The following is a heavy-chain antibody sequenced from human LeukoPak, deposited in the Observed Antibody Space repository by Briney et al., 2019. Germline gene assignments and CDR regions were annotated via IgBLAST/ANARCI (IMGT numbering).Heavy chain of an antibody. J-gene: IGHJ4*02. Sequence: GGSLRLSCAASGFTFDDYAMHWVRQAPGKGLEWVSGISWNSGSTGYADSVKGRFTISRDNAKNSLYLQMNSLRAEDTAMYYCAKDNGYTGNHFHYWGQGTLVTVSS. CDR1: GFTFDDYA. D-gene: IGHD1-14*01. V-gene: IGHV3-9*01. CDR2: ISWNSGST. CDR3: AKDNGYTGNHFHY.